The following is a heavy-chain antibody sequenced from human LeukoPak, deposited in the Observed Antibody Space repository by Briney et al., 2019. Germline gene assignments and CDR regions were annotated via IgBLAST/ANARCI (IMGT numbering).Heavy chain of an antibody. V-gene: IGHV1-18*04. CDR2: INANSGDT. Sequence: ASVKVSCKASGYTFTGYYIHWVRQAPGQGLEWMGWINANSGDTNYAQKLQGRVTMTTDTSTSTAYMELRSLRSDDTAVYYCAREVITFGGVIVSTYYFDYWGQGTLVTVSS. D-gene: IGHD3-16*02. CDR1: GYTFTGYY. CDR3: AREVITFGGVIVSTYYFDY. J-gene: IGHJ4*02.